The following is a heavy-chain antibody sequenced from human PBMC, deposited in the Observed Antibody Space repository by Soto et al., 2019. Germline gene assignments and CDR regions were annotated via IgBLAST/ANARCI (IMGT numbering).Heavy chain of an antibody. CDR3: ARARDIVVVPATPVDY. D-gene: IGHD2-2*01. J-gene: IGHJ4*02. Sequence: PGGSLRLSCAASGFTFSSYWMHWVRQAPGKGLVWVSRINSDGSSTTYADSVKGRFTISRDNAKNTLYLQMNSLRAEDTAVYYCARARDIVVVPATPVDYWGQGTLVTVSS. CDR2: INSDGSST. CDR1: GFTFSSYW. V-gene: IGHV3-74*01.